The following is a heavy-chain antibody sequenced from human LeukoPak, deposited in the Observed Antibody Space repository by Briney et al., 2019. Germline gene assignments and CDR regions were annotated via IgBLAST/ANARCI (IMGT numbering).Heavy chain of an antibody. CDR2: IIPIFGTA. Sequence: ASVKVSCKVSGYTLTELSMDWVRQAPGKGLEWMGGIIPIFGTANYAQKFQGRVTITTDESTSTAYMELSSLRSEDTAVYYCVYYYDSSGYTDYYYMDVWGKGTTVTVSS. CDR3: VYYYDSSGYTDYYYMDV. J-gene: IGHJ6*03. CDR1: GYTLTELS. V-gene: IGHV1-69*05. D-gene: IGHD3-22*01.